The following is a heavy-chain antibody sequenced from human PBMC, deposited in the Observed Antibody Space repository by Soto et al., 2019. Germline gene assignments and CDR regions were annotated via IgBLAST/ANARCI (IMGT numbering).Heavy chain of an antibody. J-gene: IGHJ4*02. CDR1: GFTFTNAW. CDR2: IKSKTDGGT. CDR3: TTDSYSSIRIVRFDY. V-gene: IGHV3-15*07. Sequence: GSLRLSCAASGFTFTNAWINWVRQAPGKGLEWVGRIKSKTDGGTDYAEPVKGRFAISRDDSNNMVYLQMNSLRTEDTAVYYCTTDSYSSIRIVRFDYWGQGTLVTVSS. D-gene: IGHD2-2*01.